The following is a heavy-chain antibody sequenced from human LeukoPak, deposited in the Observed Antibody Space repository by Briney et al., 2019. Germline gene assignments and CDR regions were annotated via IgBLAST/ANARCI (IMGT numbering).Heavy chain of an antibody. CDR1: GGSISSYY. Sequence: SETLSLTCTVSGGSISSYYWSWSRPPPGKGLEWIGYIYYSGSTNYNPSLKSRVTISVDTSKNQFSLKLSSVTAADTAVYYCARDKGTTLGKDLKYYYYGMDVWGQGTTVTVSS. CDR3: ARDKGTTLGKDLKYYYYGMDV. V-gene: IGHV4-59*01. J-gene: IGHJ6*02. CDR2: IYYSGST. D-gene: IGHD4-11*01.